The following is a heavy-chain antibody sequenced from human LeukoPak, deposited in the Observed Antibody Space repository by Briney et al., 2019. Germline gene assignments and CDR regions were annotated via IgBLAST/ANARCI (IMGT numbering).Heavy chain of an antibody. Sequence: PSETLSLTCTVSGGSISSSNWWSWVRQPPGKGLEWIGEIFPSGNTNYNPSLKSRVTISVDKSRNHFSLKLNSVTAADTAVYYCATKGPANWYFDLWGRGTRVTVSS. CDR2: IFPSGNT. V-gene: IGHV4-4*02. J-gene: IGHJ2*01. CDR1: GGSISSSNW. CDR3: ATKGPANWYFDL. D-gene: IGHD6-25*01.